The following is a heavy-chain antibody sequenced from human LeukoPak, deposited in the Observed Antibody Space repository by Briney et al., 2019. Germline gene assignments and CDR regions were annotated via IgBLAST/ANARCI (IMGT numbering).Heavy chain of an antibody. CDR1: GFTFSDYS. CDR3: ARDRGQTGYYWSYYYYMDV. J-gene: IGHJ6*03. CDR2: ISGGSSTM. V-gene: IGHV3-48*01. D-gene: IGHD3-9*01. Sequence: HSGGSLRLSCAASGFTFSDYSMNWVRKAPGKGLEWVSYISGGSSTMYYADSVKGRFTISRDNAQNSLYLQMNSLRAEDTAVYYCARDRGQTGYYWSYYYYMDVWGIGTTVTVSS.